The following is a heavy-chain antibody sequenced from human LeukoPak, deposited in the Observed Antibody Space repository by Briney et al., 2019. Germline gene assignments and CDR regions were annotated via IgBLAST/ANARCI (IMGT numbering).Heavy chain of an antibody. CDR1: GFTLSSYE. V-gene: IGHV3-48*03. Sequence: PGGSLRLSCAASGFTLSSYEMNWVRLAPGKGLEWISYISRTGNSIYYADSVKGRFTISRDNSKNTLYLQMSSLRPEDTALYHCVKTSGSGSYYNPMLDYWGQGTLVTVSS. J-gene: IGHJ4*02. CDR3: VKTSGSGSYYNPMLDY. CDR2: ISRTGNSI. D-gene: IGHD3-10*01.